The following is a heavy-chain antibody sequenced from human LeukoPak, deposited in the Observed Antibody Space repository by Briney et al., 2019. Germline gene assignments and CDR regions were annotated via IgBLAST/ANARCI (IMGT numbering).Heavy chain of an antibody. CDR1: VDSISRYY. CDR2: IYYSGST. Sequence: PSETLSLTYTVSVDSISRYYWSWIRQPPGRGLEWIGHIYYSGSTNYNTSLMSRVTISVDTSKIQVSLKLSSVTASDTAVYYCAREGARGYTDYWGQGTLVTVSS. CDR3: AREGARGYTDY. J-gene: IGHJ4*02. V-gene: IGHV4-59*01. D-gene: IGHD5-24*01.